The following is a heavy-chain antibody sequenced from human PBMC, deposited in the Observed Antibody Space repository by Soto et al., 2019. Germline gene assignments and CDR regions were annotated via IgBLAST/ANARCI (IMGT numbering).Heavy chain of an antibody. Sequence: GGSLRLSCAAFGFTFNTYDMSWVRQAPGKGLEWVSEINGRNDGTYYADSVKGRFTISRDNSKNTLFLQMNSLRVEDTALYYCTKGGWLDYGGHGTLVTVSS. CDR1: GFTFNTYD. D-gene: IGHD5-12*01. J-gene: IGHJ4*01. CDR2: INGRNDGT. CDR3: TKGGWLDY. V-gene: IGHV3-23*01.